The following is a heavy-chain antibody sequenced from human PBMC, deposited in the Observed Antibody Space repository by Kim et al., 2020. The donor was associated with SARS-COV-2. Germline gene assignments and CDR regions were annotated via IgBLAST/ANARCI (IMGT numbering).Heavy chain of an antibody. CDR2: IIPILGIA. D-gene: IGHD3-22*01. CDR1: GGTFSSYA. V-gene: IGHV1-69*04. Sequence: SVKVSCKASGGTFSSYAISWVRQAPGQGLEWMGRIIPILGIANYAQKFQGRVTITAEKSTSTAYMELSSLRSEDTAVYYCEREGYYDSSGVFDPWGQGTLVTLSS. J-gene: IGHJ5*02. CDR3: EREGYYDSSGVFDP.